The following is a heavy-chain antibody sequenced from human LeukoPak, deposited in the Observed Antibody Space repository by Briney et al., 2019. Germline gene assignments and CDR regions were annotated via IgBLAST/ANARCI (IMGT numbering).Heavy chain of an antibody. Sequence: PGGSLRLSCAASGFTLSSYEMNWVRQAPGKGLEWVSYISSSGSTIYYADSVKGRFTISRDNAKNSLYLQVNSLRAEDTAVYYCARGSRFGVVGRDAFDIWGQGTVVTVSS. J-gene: IGHJ3*02. V-gene: IGHV3-48*03. CDR3: ARGSRFGVVGRDAFDI. CDR1: GFTLSSYE. CDR2: ISSSGSTI. D-gene: IGHD3-3*01.